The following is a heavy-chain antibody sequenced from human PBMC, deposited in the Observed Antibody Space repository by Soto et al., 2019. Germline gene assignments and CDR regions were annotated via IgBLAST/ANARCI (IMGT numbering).Heavy chain of an antibody. CDR3: ARDQMGATDPYYGMDV. D-gene: IGHD1-26*01. J-gene: IGHJ6*02. CDR1: GGTFSSYA. V-gene: IGHV1-69*13. Sequence: GASVKVSCKASGGTFSSYAISWARQAPGQGLEWMGGIIPIFGTANYAQKFQGRVTITADESTSTAYMELSSLRSEDTAVYYCARDQMGATDPYYGMDVWGQGTTVTVSS. CDR2: IIPIFGTA.